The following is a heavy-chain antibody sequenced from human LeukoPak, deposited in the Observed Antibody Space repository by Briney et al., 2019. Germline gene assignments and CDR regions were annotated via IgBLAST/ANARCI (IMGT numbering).Heavy chain of an antibody. D-gene: IGHD3-3*01. CDR1: GYTFTGYY. Sequence: ALVKVSCKASGYTFTGYYMHWVRQAPGQGLEWMGRINPNSGGTNYAQKFQGRVTMTRDTSISTAYMELSRLRSDDTAVYYCARGGIFGVALYYFDYWGQGTLVTVSS. CDR3: ARGGIFGVALYYFDY. V-gene: IGHV1-2*06. CDR2: INPNSGGT. J-gene: IGHJ4*02.